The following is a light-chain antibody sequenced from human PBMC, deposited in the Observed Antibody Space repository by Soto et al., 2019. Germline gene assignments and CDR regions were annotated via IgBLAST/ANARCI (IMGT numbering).Light chain of an antibody. CDR3: QQYGNSPLT. CDR2: GAS. CDR1: RSIPRNF. Sequence: EIVLTQSPATLSLSPGERATLSCRASRSIPRNFLAWYRQSPGQAPKLLISGASTRAAGIPDRFSGSGSGTDFTLTISRLEPEDYAVYYCQQYGNSPLTFGGGTKVDIK. V-gene: IGKV3-20*01. J-gene: IGKJ4*01.